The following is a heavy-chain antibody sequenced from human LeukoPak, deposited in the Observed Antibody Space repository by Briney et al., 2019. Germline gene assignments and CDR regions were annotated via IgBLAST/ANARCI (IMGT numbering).Heavy chain of an antibody. CDR2: IYYSGST. D-gene: IGHD3-3*01. CDR1: GGSISSYY. V-gene: IGHV4-59*08. J-gene: IGHJ6*02. CDR3: ARLVRYDFWSGYSLANYGMDV. Sequence: SETLSLTCTVSGGSISSYYWSWIRQPPGKGLEWIGYIYYSGSTNYNPSLKSRVTISVDTSKNQFSLKLSSVTAADTAVYYCARLVRYDFWSGYSLANYGMDVCGQGTTVTVSS.